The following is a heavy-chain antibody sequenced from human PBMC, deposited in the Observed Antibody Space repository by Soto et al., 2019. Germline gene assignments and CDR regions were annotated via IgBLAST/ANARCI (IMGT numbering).Heavy chain of an antibody. CDR2: INPNSGGT. V-gene: IGHV1-2*04. D-gene: IGHD1-26*01. CDR3: ARDTGIVGAENDFDI. J-gene: IGHJ3*02. Sequence: QVQLVQSGAEVKKPGASVKVSCKASGYTFTGYYMHWVRQAPGQGLEWMGWINPNSGGTNYAQKFQGWVTMTRDTSISTAYMELSRLRSDDTAVYYCARDTGIVGAENDFDIWGQGTMVTVSS. CDR1: GYTFTGYY.